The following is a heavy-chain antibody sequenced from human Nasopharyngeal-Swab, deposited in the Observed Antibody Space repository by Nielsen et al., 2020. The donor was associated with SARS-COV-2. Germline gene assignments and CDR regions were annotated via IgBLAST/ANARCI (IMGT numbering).Heavy chain of an antibody. J-gene: IGHJ4*02. CDR3: ATNVRKVADVFDY. V-gene: IGHV1-24*01. CDR2: FDPEDGET. CDR1: GYTLTELS. D-gene: IGHD2-15*01. Sequence: ASVKVSCRVSGYTLTELSMHWVRQAPGKGLEWMGGFDPEDGETIYAQKFQGRVTMTEDTSTDTAYMELSSLRSEDTAVYYCATNVRKVADVFDYWGQGTLVTVSS.